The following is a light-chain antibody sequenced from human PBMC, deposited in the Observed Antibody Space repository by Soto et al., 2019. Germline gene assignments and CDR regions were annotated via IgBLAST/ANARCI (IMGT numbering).Light chain of an antibody. CDR3: QQRNSWPIT. CDR2: DAS. Sequence: EILFTQSPATLSLSPGERATLSCRASQSVSSYLAWYQQKPGQAPRLLIYDASNRATGIPARFSGSGSGTDFSLTINNLEPEDFAVYYCQQRNSWPITFGQGTRLEIK. V-gene: IGKV3-11*01. CDR1: QSVSSY. J-gene: IGKJ5*01.